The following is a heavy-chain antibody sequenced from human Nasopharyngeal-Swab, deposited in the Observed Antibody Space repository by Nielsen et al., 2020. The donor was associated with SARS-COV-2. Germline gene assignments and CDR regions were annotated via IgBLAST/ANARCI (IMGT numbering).Heavy chain of an antibody. Sequence: SLKISCAASGFTFDDYAMHWVRQAPGKGLEWVSGISWNSGSIGYADSVKGRFTISRDNAKNSLYLQMSSLRAEDTALYYCAKLPTILSDAFDIWGQGTMVTVSS. D-gene: IGHD5-24*01. CDR1: GFTFDDYA. J-gene: IGHJ3*02. V-gene: IGHV3-9*01. CDR3: AKLPTILSDAFDI. CDR2: ISWNSGSI.